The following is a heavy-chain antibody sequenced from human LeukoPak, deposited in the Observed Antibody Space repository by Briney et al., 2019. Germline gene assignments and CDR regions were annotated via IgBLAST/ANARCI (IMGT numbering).Heavy chain of an antibody. J-gene: IGHJ6*03. CDR2: MNLNSGNT. CDR1: GYTFTSYD. Sequence: ASVKVSCKASGYTFTSYDINWVRQATGQGLEWMGWMNLNSGNTGYAQKFQGRVTMTRNTSISTAYMELSSLRSEDTAVYYCASSNVMYYDFWSGYYYYYYMDVWGKGTTVTVSS. V-gene: IGHV1-8*01. D-gene: IGHD3-3*01. CDR3: ASSNVMYYDFWSGYYYYYYMDV.